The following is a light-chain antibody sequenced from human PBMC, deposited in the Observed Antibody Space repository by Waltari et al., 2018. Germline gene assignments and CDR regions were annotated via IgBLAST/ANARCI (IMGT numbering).Light chain of an antibody. Sequence: DVGLTQSPLSLPVTLGQPASISCRSSQTLVYTDGISYLNWFPQMPGQAPRRLIYKVSNRDSGVPDRFSGSGSGTDFTLMISSVEADDVGVYFCMQATHWPVTFGQGTRLEIK. CDR3: MQATHWPVT. V-gene: IGKV2-30*01. CDR2: KVS. J-gene: IGKJ5*01. CDR1: QTLVYTDGISY.